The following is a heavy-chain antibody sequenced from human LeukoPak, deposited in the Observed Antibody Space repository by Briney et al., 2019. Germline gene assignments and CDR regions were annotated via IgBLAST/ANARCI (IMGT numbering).Heavy chain of an antibody. Sequence: GGTLRLSCAASGITFSTYDMSWVRQAPGKGLEWVSGISWSGGTTYYADSVKGRFTISRDNSKTTLYLQMDSLTTEDTAVYYCARGDSSGYYYWGQGTLVTVSS. J-gene: IGHJ4*02. CDR1: GITFSTYD. V-gene: IGHV3-23*01. CDR3: ARGDSSGYYY. D-gene: IGHD3-22*01. CDR2: ISWSGGTT.